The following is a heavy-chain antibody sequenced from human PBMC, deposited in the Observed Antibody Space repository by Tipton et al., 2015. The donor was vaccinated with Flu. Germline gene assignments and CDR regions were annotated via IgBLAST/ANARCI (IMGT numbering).Heavy chain of an antibody. CDR1: GNFIRSGSFY. Sequence: TLSLTCTVSGNFIRSGSFYWGWIRQPPGKGLEWIGSVSHSGSTYYSPSLKSRITISVDTFKTQFFLRLSSVTAADTAVYYCVRLTYYYGSGTSDYWGQGTLVTVSS. V-gene: IGHV4-38-2*02. D-gene: IGHD3-10*01. CDR2: VSHSGST. CDR3: VRLTYYYGSGTSDY. J-gene: IGHJ4*02.